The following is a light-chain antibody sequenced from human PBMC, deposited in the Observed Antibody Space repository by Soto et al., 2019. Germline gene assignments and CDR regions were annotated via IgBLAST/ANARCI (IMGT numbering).Light chain of an antibody. CDR1: QSVSSF. CDR2: DVS. V-gene: IGKV3-11*01. CDR3: QQRINWPLT. J-gene: IGKJ4*01. Sequence: EIVLTQSPATLSLSPGERATLSCKASQSVSSFLAWYQQKPVQAPRLLLYDVSSRATGSPTRFSGSGSGTDFALTISSLEPEDFAVYYCQQRINWPLTFGGGTKVEIK.